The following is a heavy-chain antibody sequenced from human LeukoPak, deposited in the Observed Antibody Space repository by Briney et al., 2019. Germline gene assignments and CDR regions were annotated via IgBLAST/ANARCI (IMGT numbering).Heavy chain of an antibody. V-gene: IGHV3-48*01. CDR2: ISSSSSTI. J-gene: IGHJ3*02. Sequence: GGSLRLSCAASGFTFSSYSMNWVRQAPGKGLEWVSYISSSSSTIYYADSVKGRFTISRDNAKNSLYLQMNSLRAEDTAVYYCARRDGYGAYDIWGQGTMVTVSS. D-gene: IGHD5-24*01. CDR1: GFTFSSYS. CDR3: ARRDGYGAYDI.